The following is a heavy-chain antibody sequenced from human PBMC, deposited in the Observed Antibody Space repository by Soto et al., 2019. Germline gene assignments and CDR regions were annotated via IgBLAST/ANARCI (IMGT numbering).Heavy chain of an antibody. CDR1: GYTFTAYY. V-gene: IGHV1-2*04. CDR3: ARGGYTYGYGLDY. D-gene: IGHD5-18*01. CDR2: INPNSGDT. Sequence: QVQLVQSGAEVKKLGASVKVSCKASGYTFTAYYIHWVRQAPGQGLKWVGWINPNSGDTNYAQRFQGWVTMTGDTSVSTAYMDLTRLRSDDTAVYYCARGGYTYGYGLDYWGQGTLVTVSS. J-gene: IGHJ4*02.